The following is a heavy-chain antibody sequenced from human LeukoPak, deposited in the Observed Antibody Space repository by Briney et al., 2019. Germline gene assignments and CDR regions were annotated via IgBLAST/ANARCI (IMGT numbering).Heavy chain of an antibody. J-gene: IGHJ4*02. Sequence: PSETLSLTCAVYGGSFSGYYWSWIRQPPGRGLEWIGSIYYSGSTYYNPSLKSRVTISVDTSKNQFSLKLSSVTAADTAVYYCARASDSSSWYTDFDYWGQGTLVTVSS. V-gene: IGHV4-34*01. CDR3: ARASDSSSWYTDFDY. CDR1: GGSFSGYY. D-gene: IGHD6-13*01. CDR2: IYYSGST.